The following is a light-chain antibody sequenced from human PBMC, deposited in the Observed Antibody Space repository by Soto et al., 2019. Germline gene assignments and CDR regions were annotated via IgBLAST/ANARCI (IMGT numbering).Light chain of an antibody. J-gene: IGKJ2*01. V-gene: IGKV3-15*01. CDR3: QQYNKWPPYT. CDR2: GAS. CDR1: QSVSSN. Sequence: EIVMTQSPATLSVSPGERATLSCRASQSVSSNLAWYQQKPGQAPSLLIYGASTRATGIPARFSGSGSGTEFTLTISSPQSEDFAVYYCQQYNKWPPYTFGQGTKLEIK.